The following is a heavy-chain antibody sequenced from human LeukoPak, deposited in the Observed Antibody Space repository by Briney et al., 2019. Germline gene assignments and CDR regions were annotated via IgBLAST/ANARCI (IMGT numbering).Heavy chain of an antibody. J-gene: IGHJ2*01. CDR2: IIPIFGTA. Sequence: SVKVSCKASGGTFSSYAISWVRQAPGQGLEWMGGIIPIFGTANYAQKFQGRVTITADKSTSTAYMELSSLRSEDTAVYYCARMATVVTPTPSNRYFDLWGRGTLVTVSS. CDR1: GGTFSSYA. CDR3: ARMATVVTPTPSNRYFDL. D-gene: IGHD4-23*01. V-gene: IGHV1-69*06.